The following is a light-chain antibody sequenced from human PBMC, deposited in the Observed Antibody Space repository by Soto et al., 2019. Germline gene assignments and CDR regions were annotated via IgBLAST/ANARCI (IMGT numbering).Light chain of an antibody. Sequence: QSVLTQPASVSGSPGQSITISCTGTSSDVGGYNYVSWYQQHPGKAPKLMIYEVSNRPSGVSNRFSGSKSGNPASRTISGLQAEDEADYYCSSYTSSSALVVFGGGTKVT. CDR3: SSYTSSSALVV. CDR1: SSDVGGYNY. CDR2: EVS. V-gene: IGLV2-14*01. J-gene: IGLJ3*02.